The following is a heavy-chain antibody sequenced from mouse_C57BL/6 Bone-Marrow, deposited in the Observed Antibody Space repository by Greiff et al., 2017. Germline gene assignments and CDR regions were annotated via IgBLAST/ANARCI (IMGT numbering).Heavy chain of an antibody. CDR1: GYSITSDY. CDR3: ARSPFYDYDDYYAMDY. D-gene: IGHD2-4*01. Sequence: VQLMESGPGLAKPSQTLSLTCSVTGYSITSDYWNWIRKFPGNKLEYMGYISYSGSTYYNPSLKSRISITRDTSKNQYYLQLNSVTTEDTATYYCARSPFYDYDDYYAMDYWGQGTSVTVSS. V-gene: IGHV3-8*01. J-gene: IGHJ4*01. CDR2: ISYSGST.